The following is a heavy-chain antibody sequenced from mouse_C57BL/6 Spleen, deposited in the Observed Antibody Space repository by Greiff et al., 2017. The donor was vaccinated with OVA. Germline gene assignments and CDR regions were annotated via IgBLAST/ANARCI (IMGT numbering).Heavy chain of an antibody. Sequence: EVQLQESGGGLVKPGGSLKLSCAASGFTFSSYAMSWVRQTPEKRLEWVATISDGGNYTYYPDNVKGRFTISRDNAKNNLYLQMSHLKSEDTAMYYCARDAGYYAMDYWGQGTSVTVSS. CDR2: ISDGGNYT. CDR3: ARDAGYYAMDY. CDR1: GFTFSSYA. J-gene: IGHJ4*01. V-gene: IGHV5-4*01.